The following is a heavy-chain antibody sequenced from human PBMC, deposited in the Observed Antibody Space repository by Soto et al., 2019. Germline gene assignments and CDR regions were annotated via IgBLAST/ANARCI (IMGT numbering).Heavy chain of an antibody. CDR3: ARERGATGFDP. CDR1: GLTFSSSW. D-gene: IGHD3-16*01. J-gene: IGHJ5*02. V-gene: IGHV3-74*01. CDR2: IRYDGSST. Sequence: VQLVESGGGLVQPGGSLRLPCAASGLTFSSSWMDWVRQAPGKGLVWVSRIRYDGSSTGYADSVRGRFPISRDNAKNTLYLQMNSLRVEDTAVYYCARERGATGFDPWGQGTLVAVSS.